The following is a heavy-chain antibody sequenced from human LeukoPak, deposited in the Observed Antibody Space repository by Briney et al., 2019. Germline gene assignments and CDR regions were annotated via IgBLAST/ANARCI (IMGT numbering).Heavy chain of an antibody. CDR2: INHSGST. J-gene: IGHJ6*03. V-gene: IGHV4-34*01. Sequence: SYTLSLTCAVYGGSFSGYYWSWLRQPPGKGLDGIGEINHSGSTNYNQSLKSRVTVSVDMSKTQFSLKLSSVTAADTAVYYCARAGSVFQWLRLPAYYYMDVWGKGTTVTISS. CDR1: GGSFSGYY. CDR3: ARAGSVFQWLRLPAYYYMDV. D-gene: IGHD5-12*01.